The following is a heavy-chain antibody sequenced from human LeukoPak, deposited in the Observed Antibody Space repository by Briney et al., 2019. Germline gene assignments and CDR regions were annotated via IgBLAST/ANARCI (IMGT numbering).Heavy chain of an antibody. Sequence: PSETLSLTCTVSGGSISSGGYYWSWIRQPPGKGLEWIGYIHNTGSTYNPTLKTRVTISKDTSANQFSLTLTSVTAADTAVYYCVGDRYLGTWRAFDVWGQGSMVTVSS. CDR2: IHNTGST. CDR1: GGSISSGGYY. V-gene: IGHV4-31*03. D-gene: IGHD2-15*01. J-gene: IGHJ3*01. CDR3: VGDRYLGTWRAFDV.